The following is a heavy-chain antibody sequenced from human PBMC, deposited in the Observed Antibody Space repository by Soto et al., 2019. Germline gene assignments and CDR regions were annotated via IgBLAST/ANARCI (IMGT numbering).Heavy chain of an antibody. J-gene: IGHJ4*02. CDR1: GFTFSSYS. D-gene: IGHD2-2*01. CDR2: IFSSDSSA. CDR3: GTWRGSSWFDY. V-gene: IGHV5-51*01. Sequence: GESLKISCKASGFTFSSYSLGWVRHMPGKGLQWMGNIFSSDSSAKYSPSFVGQVTISVDRSINTAYLQWSSLKASDTAIYYCGTWRGSSWFDYWGPGTLVTVSS.